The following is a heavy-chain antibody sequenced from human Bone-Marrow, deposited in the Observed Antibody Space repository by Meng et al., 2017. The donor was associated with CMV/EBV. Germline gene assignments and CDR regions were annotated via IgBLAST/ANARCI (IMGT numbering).Heavy chain of an antibody. CDR2: IYHSGST. V-gene: IGHV4-38-2*02. Sequence: SETLSITCTVSGYSISSGYYWGWIRQPPGKGLEWIGSIYHSGSTYYNPSLKSRVTISVDTSKNQFSLKLYSVIAADTAVYYCARSPYCSGGSCRPHNYFDYWGQGTLVTVSS. CDR3: ARSPYCSGGSCRPHNYFDY. CDR1: GYSISSGYY. J-gene: IGHJ4*02. D-gene: IGHD2-15*01.